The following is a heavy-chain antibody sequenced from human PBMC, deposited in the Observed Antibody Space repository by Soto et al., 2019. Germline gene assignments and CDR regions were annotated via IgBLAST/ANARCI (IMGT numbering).Heavy chain of an antibody. CDR1: GFTFSNAW. CDR3: TTDNSGNYHYYIDY. Sequence: PGGSLRLSCAASGFTFSNAWMSLVRQAPGEGLEWVGRIKSKTDGGTTDYAAPVKGRFTISRDDSKNTLYLQMNSLKTDDTAVYYCTTDNSGNYHYYIDYWGQGTLVTVSS. J-gene: IGHJ4*01. D-gene: IGHD1-26*01. CDR2: IKSKTDGGTT. V-gene: IGHV3-15*01.